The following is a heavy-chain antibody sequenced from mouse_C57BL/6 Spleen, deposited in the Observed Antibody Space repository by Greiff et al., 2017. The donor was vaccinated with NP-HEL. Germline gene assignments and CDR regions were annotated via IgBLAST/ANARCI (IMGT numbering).Heavy chain of an antibody. CDR3: ARTRGYYDYDVGNWFAY. D-gene: IGHD2-4*01. CDR1: GYTFTSYW. V-gene: IGHV1-64*01. J-gene: IGHJ3*01. CDR2: IHPNSGST. Sequence: QVQLQQSGAELVKPGASVKLSCKASGYTFTSYWMHWVKQRPGQGLEWIGMIHPNSGSTNYNEKFKSKATLTVDKSSSTAYMQLSSLTSEDSAVYYCARTRGYYDYDVGNWFAYWGQGTLVTVSA.